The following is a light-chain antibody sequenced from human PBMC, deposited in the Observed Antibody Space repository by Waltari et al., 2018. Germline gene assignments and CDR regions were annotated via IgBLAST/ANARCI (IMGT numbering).Light chain of an antibody. CDR2: AAS. V-gene: IGKV1-39*01. CDR1: QIISTY. Sequence: IQMTQYPSSLSASVGDRVTITCRASQIISTYLNWYQQKPGKAPKLLIYAASRLQSGVPSRFSGSGSGTDFTLTISSLQPEDFATYYCQQSYSTITFGQGTRLEIK. J-gene: IGKJ5*01. CDR3: QQSYSTIT.